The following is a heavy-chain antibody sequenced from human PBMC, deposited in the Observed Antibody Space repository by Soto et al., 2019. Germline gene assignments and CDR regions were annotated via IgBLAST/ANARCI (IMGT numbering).Heavy chain of an antibody. D-gene: IGHD6-6*01. V-gene: IGHV3-7*01. J-gene: IGHJ4*02. CDR1: GFTFSSYW. CDR3: ATEEDSGSSN. Sequence: EVQLVESGGALVQPGGSLGLSCAASGFTFSSYWMSWVRQAPGKGLEWVANIKQDGSEKYFVDSVKGRFTISRDNAKNSLYLPLNSLRAEDTAVYYCATEEDSGSSNWGQGTLVTVSS. CDR2: IKQDGSEK.